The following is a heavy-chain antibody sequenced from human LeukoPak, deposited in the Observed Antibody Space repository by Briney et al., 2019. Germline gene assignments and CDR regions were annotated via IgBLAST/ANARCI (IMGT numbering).Heavy chain of an antibody. CDR1: GGSISSYY. CDR3: ARVGLRWYTFDY. J-gene: IGHJ4*02. D-gene: IGHD4-23*01. Sequence: SETLSLTCTVSGGSISSYYWSWIRQPPGKGLEWIGYIYYSGSTNYNPSLKSRVTISVDTSKNQFSLKLSSVTAADTAVYYCARVGLRWYTFDYWGQGTLVTVSS. V-gene: IGHV4-59*01. CDR2: IYYSGST.